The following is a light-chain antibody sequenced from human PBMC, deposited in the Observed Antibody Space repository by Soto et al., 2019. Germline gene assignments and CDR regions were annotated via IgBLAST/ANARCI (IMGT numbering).Light chain of an antibody. CDR3: QQYNNWPLGEDT. V-gene: IGKV1-5*03. CDR1: QTISSW. J-gene: IGKJ3*01. CDR2: KAS. Sequence: DIHMTQSPSTLSGSVGDRVTITCRAIQTISSWLAWYQQKPGKAPKLLIYKASTLKSGVPSRFSGSGSGTEFTLTISSLQSEDFAVYYCQQYNNWPLGEDTFGPGTKVDI.